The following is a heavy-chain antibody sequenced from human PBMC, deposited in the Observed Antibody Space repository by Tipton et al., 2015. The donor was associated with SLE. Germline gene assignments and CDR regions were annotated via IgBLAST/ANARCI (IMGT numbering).Heavy chain of an antibody. CDR1: GGSISSYY. CDR3: ATDAQGYTTSWTPDYYYHYMDV. Sequence: TLSLTCTVSGGSISSYYWSWIRQPPGKGLEWIGYIYYSGSTNYNSSLKSRVTISVDTSRNQFSLKLSSVTAADTAVYYCATDAQGYTTSWTPDYYYHYMDVWGKGTMGTVSS. J-gene: IGHJ6*03. D-gene: IGHD2-2*02. V-gene: IGHV4-59*12. CDR2: IYYSGST.